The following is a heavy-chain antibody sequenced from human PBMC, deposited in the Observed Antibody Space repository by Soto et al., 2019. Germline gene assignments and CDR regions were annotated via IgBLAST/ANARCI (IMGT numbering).Heavy chain of an antibody. D-gene: IGHD6-6*01. V-gene: IGHV4-59*01. Sequence: LSLTCTVSGGSISSYYWSWIRQPPGKGLEWIGYIYYSGSTNYNPSLKSRVTISVDTSKNQFSLKLSSVTAADTAVYYCAMSIAARGWFDPWGQGTLVTVSS. J-gene: IGHJ5*02. CDR1: GGSISSYY. CDR3: AMSIAARGWFDP. CDR2: IYYSGST.